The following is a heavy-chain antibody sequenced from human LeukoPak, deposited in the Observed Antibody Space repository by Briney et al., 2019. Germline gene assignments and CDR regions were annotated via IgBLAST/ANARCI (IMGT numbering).Heavy chain of an antibody. Sequence: GGSLRLSCVASGFTFSDFSLHWVRQTPGKGLMWVARIKSDGSTIYADSVQGRFTISRDNAKNMVYLQMNSLRADDTAIYYCTRAITYFYGSVTYDWFDSWGQGTRVTVSS. V-gene: IGHV3-74*01. CDR2: IKSDGST. J-gene: IGHJ5*01. D-gene: IGHD3-10*01. CDR3: TRAITYFYGSVTYDWFDS. CDR1: GFTFSDFS.